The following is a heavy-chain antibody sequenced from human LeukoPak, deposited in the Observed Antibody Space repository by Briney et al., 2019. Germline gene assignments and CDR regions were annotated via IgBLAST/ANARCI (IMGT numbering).Heavy chain of an antibody. CDR3: ASKYSSTWYYDY. CDR2: INYSGST. J-gene: IGHJ4*02. Sequence: PSETLSLTCAVSGGSISTDYWSWIRQPPGKGLEWIGYINYSGSTNYNPSLRSRVTISVDTSKKQFSLKLASVTAADTAVYYCASKYSSTWYYDYWGQGTLDTVSS. V-gene: IGHV4-59*01. D-gene: IGHD6-13*01. CDR1: GGSISTDY.